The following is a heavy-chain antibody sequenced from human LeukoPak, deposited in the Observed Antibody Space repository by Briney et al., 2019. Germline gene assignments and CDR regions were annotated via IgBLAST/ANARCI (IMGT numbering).Heavy chain of an antibody. Sequence: ASVKVSCKASGYTFTSYYMHWVRQAPGQGLEWMGIINPSGGSTSYARKFQGRVTMTRDTSTSTVYMELSSLRSEDTAVYYCARDRRETIFGVVPGYGMDVWGQGTTVTVSS. CDR2: INPSGGST. CDR3: ARDRRETIFGVVPGYGMDV. D-gene: IGHD3-3*01. J-gene: IGHJ6*02. CDR1: GYTFTSYY. V-gene: IGHV1-46*01.